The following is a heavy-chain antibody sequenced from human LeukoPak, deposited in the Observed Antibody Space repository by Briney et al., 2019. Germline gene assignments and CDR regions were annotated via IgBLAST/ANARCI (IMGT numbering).Heavy chain of an antibody. D-gene: IGHD6-19*01. CDR2: ISSSGSTI. CDR3: ASWGVAVAGDY. V-gene: IGHV3-48*03. J-gene: IGHJ4*02. CDR1: GFTFSSYE. Sequence: PGGSLRLSCAASGFTFSSYEMNWVRPAPGKGLEWVSYISSSGSTIYYADSVKGRFTISRDNAKNSLYLQMNSLRAEDTAVYYCASWGVAVAGDYWGQGTLVTVFS.